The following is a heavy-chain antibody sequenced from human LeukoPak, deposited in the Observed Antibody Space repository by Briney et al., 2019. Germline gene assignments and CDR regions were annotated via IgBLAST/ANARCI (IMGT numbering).Heavy chain of an antibody. CDR1: RFTFSSYG. J-gene: IGHJ6*03. D-gene: IGHD2-8*01. V-gene: IGHV3-30*02. Sequence: PGGSLRLSCAASRFTFSSYGMHWVRQAPGKGLEWVAYIQYDGSHAQYADSVKGRFSISRDSSKNILYLQMNSLRAEDTAVYYCAQDRCSNGVGCYYYYMDVRGKGTTVTISS. CDR2: IQYDGSHA. CDR3: AQDRCSNGVGCYYYYMDV.